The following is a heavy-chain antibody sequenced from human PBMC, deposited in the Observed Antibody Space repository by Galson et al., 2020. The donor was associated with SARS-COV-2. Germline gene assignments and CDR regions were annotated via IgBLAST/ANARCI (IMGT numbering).Heavy chain of an antibody. J-gene: IGHJ4*02. V-gene: IGHV3-53*01. CDR2: IYAGGNT. D-gene: IGHD3-22*01. CDR3: ARDRVASSGWRTTPEY. Sequence: GGSLRLSCAASGFSVSDNYMSWVRQAPGKGLEWVSVIYAGGNTYHSDSMKGRFTISRDTSRNTLYLQMNNVRADDTAIYYCARDRVASSGWRTTPEYWGQGTLVAVSS. CDR1: GFSVSDNY.